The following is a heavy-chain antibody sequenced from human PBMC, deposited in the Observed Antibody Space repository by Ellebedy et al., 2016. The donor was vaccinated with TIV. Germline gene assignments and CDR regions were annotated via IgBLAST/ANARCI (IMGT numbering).Heavy chain of an antibody. Sequence: ASVKVSXXASGYTFTSYDINWVRQATGQGLEWMGWMNPNSGNTGYAQKFQGRVTMTRDTSISTAYMELSRLRSDDTAVYYCASLSGSYLGYWGQGTLVTVSS. CDR3: ASLSGSYLGY. CDR1: GYTFTSYD. V-gene: IGHV1-8*01. CDR2: MNPNSGNT. J-gene: IGHJ4*02. D-gene: IGHD1-26*01.